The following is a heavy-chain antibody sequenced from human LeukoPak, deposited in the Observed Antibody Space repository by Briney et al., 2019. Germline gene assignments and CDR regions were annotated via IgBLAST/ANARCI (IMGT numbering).Heavy chain of an antibody. CDR2: IYYSGST. D-gene: IGHD3-10*01. J-gene: IGHJ5*02. CDR3: ARWASVMVRGVFSGPITSGWFDP. Sequence: PSETLSLTRTVSGGSISSGGYYWSWIRQHPGKGLEWIGYIYYSGSTYYNPSLKSRVTISVDTSKNQFSLKLSSVTAADTAVYYCARWASVMVRGVFSGPITSGWFDPWGQGTLVTVSS. V-gene: IGHV4-31*03. CDR1: GGSISSGGYY.